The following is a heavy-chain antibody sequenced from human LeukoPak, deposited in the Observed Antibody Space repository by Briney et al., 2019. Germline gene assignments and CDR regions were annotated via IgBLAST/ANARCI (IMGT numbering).Heavy chain of an antibody. Sequence: PGGSLRLSCVASGFTFSSYSMHWVRQALGKGLEWVAVISYDGTNKFYADSVKGRFTISRDNSKNTLFVQMKSLRAEDTAEYYCAKDFSSSWTTRLDYWGQGTLVTVSS. CDR1: GFTFSSYS. D-gene: IGHD6-13*01. J-gene: IGHJ4*02. CDR2: ISYDGTNK. V-gene: IGHV3-30-3*01. CDR3: AKDFSSSWTTRLDY.